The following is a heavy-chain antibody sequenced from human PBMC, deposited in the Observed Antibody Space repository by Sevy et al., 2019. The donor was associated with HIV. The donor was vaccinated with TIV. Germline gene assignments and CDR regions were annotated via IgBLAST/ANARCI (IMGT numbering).Heavy chain of an antibody. J-gene: IGHJ5*02. Sequence: ETLSLTCTVSGGSISSYYWSWIRQPPGKGLEWIGYIYYSGSTNYNPSLKSRVTISVDTSKNQFSLKLSSVTAADTAVYYCARTESSYDSSGYSEAWGQGTLVTVSS. CDR1: GGSISSYY. CDR2: IYYSGST. CDR3: ARTESSYDSSGYSEA. V-gene: IGHV4-59*13. D-gene: IGHD3-22*01.